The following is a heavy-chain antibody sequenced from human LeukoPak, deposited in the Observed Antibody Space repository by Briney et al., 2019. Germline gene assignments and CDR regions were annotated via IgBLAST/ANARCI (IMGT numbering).Heavy chain of an antibody. CDR3: AKYSGNYFGDY. Sequence: GGSLRLSCAASGFTFSSYEMNWVRQAPGKGLEWVSYISSSGSTIYYADSVKGRFTISRDNAKNSLYLQMNSLRAEDTAIYYCAKYSGNYFGDYWGPGNLVTVSS. J-gene: IGHJ4*02. CDR2: ISSSGSTI. D-gene: IGHD1-26*01. V-gene: IGHV3-48*03. CDR1: GFTFSSYE.